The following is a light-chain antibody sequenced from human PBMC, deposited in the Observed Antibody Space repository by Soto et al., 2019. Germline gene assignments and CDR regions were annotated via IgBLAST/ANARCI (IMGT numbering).Light chain of an antibody. CDR1: SSDVGSYDL. CDR3: CSYANGNTLL. Sequence: QSALTQPASVSGSPGQSITISCTGTSSDVGSYDLVSWYQQHPGTAPKLILYEVTKRPSGVSNRFSGSKSGNTASLTISGLQTEDDSHYYCCSYANGNTLLFGGGTKLTVL. J-gene: IGLJ2*01. V-gene: IGLV2-23*02. CDR2: EVT.